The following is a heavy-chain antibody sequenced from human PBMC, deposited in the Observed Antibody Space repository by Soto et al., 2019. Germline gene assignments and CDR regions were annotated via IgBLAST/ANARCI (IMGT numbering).Heavy chain of an antibody. Sequence: ASVKVSCKASGYTFTSYGISWVRQAPGQGLEWMGWISAYNGNTNYAQKLQGRVTMTTDTSTSTAYMELRSLRSDDTAVYYCARDGSSSWYVSARHGWFDPWGQGTLVTVSS. CDR1: GYTFTSYG. J-gene: IGHJ5*02. D-gene: IGHD6-13*01. CDR3: ARDGSSSWYVSARHGWFDP. V-gene: IGHV1-18*01. CDR2: ISAYNGNT.